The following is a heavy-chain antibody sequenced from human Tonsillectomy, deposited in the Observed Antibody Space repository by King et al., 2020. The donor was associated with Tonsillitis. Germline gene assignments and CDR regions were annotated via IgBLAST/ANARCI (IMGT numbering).Heavy chain of an antibody. CDR1: GYTFTGYH. V-gene: IGHV1-2*02. Sequence: QLVQSGAEVKKPGASVKVSCKASGYTFTGYHIHWVRQAPGQGLEWMGWINPNRGCTNYAQKFQGRVTMTRDTSISTTYKELSRLRSDDTAMYYCAREDENWFDPWGQGTLVTVSS. CDR2: INPNRGCT. J-gene: IGHJ5*02. CDR3: AREDENWFDP.